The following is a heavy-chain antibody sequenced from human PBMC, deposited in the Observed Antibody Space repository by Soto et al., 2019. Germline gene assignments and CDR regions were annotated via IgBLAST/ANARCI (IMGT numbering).Heavy chain of an antibody. CDR1: GGSINNGYW. CDR2: KHHSGST. CDR3: AYSSGWWRLDV. D-gene: IGHD6-19*01. V-gene: IGHV4-4*02. J-gene: IGHJ6*02. Sequence: QVHLQESGPGLVKPSGTLSLTCGVSGGSINNGYWWTWVRQPPGKGLEWIGEKHHSGSTNYNLSLKGXVSISLDKSKNQFSLILSSVTAADTAVYYCAYSSGWWRLDVWGQGTTVTVSS.